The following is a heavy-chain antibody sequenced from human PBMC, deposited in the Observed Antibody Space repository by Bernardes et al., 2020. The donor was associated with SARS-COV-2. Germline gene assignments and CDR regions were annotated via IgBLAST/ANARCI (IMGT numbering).Heavy chain of an antibody. CDR1: GYSFTAYV. J-gene: IGHJ4*02. CDR3: ARGRISDCSGGRCYPDYGDYFDH. CDR2: ISAYNGYK. Sequence: ASPKDSCKTSGYSFTAYVIIWVRQAPGKGLESMGWISAYNGYKTYVQKFQGRVTMTTDTSTSTASMELRSLRSDDTAVYYCARGRISDCSGGRCYPDYGDYFDHWGKGTLLTVSS. V-gene: IGHV1-18*01. D-gene: IGHD2-15*01.